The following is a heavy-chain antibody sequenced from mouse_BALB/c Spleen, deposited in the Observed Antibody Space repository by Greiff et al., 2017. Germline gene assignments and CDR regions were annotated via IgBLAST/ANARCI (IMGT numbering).Heavy chain of an antibody. CDR1: GFTFSSFG. CDR2: ISSGSSTI. V-gene: IGHV5-17*02. CDR3: ARSSPSFAY. J-gene: IGHJ3*01. Sequence: EVQLVESGGGLVQPGGSRKLSCAASGFTFSSFGMHWVRQAPEKGLEWVAYISSGSSTIYYADTVKGRFTISRDNPKNTLFLQMTSLRSEDTAMYYCARSSPSFAYWGQGTLVTVSA. D-gene: IGHD1-1*01.